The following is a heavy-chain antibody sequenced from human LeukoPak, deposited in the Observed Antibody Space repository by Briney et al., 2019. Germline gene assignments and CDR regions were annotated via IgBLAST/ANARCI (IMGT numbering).Heavy chain of an antibody. CDR2: IYTSGST. CDR3: ARDIFPRVRGAHYYYYYMDV. J-gene: IGHJ6*03. V-gene: IGHV4-4*07. D-gene: IGHD3-10*01. Sequence: SETLSLTCTVSGGSISSYYWSWIRQPAGKGLEWIGRIYTSGSTNYNSSLKSRVTMSVDTSKNQFSLKLSSVTAADTAVYYCARDIFPRVRGAHYYYYYMDVWGKGTTVTVSS. CDR1: GGSISSYY.